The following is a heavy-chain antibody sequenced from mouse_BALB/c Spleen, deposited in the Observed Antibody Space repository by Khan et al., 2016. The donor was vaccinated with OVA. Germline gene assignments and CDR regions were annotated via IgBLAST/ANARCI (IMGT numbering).Heavy chain of an antibody. V-gene: IGHV1S137*01. D-gene: IGHD1-3*01. CDR1: GYTFTDFA. CDR2: ISTYYGDA. Sequence: QVQLKQSGAELVRPGVSVKISCKGSGYTFTDFAMHWVKQSHAKSLEWIGVISTYYGDATYNQKFKGKATMTVDKSSSTAYMELARLTSEDSAIYYCARGSGNFWFAYWGQGTLVTVSA. J-gene: IGHJ3*01. CDR3: ARGSGNFWFAY.